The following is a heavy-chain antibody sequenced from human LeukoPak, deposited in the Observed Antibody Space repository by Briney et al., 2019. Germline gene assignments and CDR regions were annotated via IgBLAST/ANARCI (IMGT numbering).Heavy chain of an antibody. CDR2: MHSSGRT. CDR3: ARGDKQQPDY. CDR1: GASISSGSYY. Sequence: SQTLSLTCTVSGASISSGSYYWTWIRQPAGKGLEWIGRMHSSGRTSYSPSLKSRVTISVDTSKNQFSLKLSSVTAADTAVYYCARGDKQQPDYWGQGTLVTVSS. V-gene: IGHV4-61*02. J-gene: IGHJ4*02. D-gene: IGHD6-13*01.